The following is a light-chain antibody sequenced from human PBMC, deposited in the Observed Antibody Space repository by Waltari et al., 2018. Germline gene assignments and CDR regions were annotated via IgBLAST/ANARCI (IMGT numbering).Light chain of an antibody. Sequence: DIQMTQSPSSPSASVGDRVTVTCRASQSINIFLNWYQQRPGKAPKLLIFGASTLQTGVPFRFSASGSGTDFTLTISSLQPEDVATYYCQQSYRPPWTFGQGTTVEI. CDR2: GAS. J-gene: IGKJ1*01. CDR1: QSINIF. V-gene: IGKV1-39*01. CDR3: QQSYRPPWT.